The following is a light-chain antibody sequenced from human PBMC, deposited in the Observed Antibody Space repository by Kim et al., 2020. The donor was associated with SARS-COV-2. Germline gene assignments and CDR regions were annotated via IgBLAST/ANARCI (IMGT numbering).Light chain of an antibody. CDR3: SSSTSTRTLV. CDR2: DVS. CDR1: SSDVGGYNY. J-gene: IGLJ2*01. V-gene: IGLV2-14*03. Sequence: GQSITISCTGTSSDVGGYNYVSWYQQHPGKAPQLMIYDVSNRPSGVSTRFSGSKSGNMASLTISGLQAEDEADYYCSSSTSTRTLVFGGGTQLTVL.